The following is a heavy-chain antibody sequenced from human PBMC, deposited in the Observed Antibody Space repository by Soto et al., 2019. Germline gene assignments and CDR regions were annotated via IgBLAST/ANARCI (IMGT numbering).Heavy chain of an antibody. CDR2: ISGNGIST. CDR3: TRDAISMVRETDNWFDP. V-gene: IGHV3-23*01. Sequence: GGSLRLSCAASGFTFNNFAMSWVRQAPGKGLEWVSAISGNGISTYYADSVRGRFTISRDNSENTLFLQMNRLRADDTAVYYCTRDAISMVRETDNWFDPWGQGTLVTVSS. CDR1: GFTFNNFA. D-gene: IGHD3-10*01. J-gene: IGHJ5*02.